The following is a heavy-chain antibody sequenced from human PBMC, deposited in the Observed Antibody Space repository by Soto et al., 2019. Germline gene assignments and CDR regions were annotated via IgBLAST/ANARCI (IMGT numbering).Heavy chain of an antibody. CDR1: GGSISGGTFY. J-gene: IGHJ3*02. V-gene: IGHV4-31*01. CDR2: TYYTGTT. D-gene: IGHD3-3*01. Sequence: QVQLQESGPGLVKPSQTLSLTCTVSGGSISGGTFYWSWVRQYPGEALEWIGFTYYTGTTSYNPSLKSPATISVDTSKNQFSLNLSSVTVADTAIYYCVRDSDSLEQRHTFDIWGQGTLVTVSS. CDR3: VRDSDSLEQRHTFDI.